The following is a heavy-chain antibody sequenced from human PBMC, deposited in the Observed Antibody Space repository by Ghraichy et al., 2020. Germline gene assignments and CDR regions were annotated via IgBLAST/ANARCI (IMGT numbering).Heavy chain of an antibody. D-gene: IGHD2-15*01. CDR1: GFTFSSYG. CDR2: IWYDGSNK. Sequence: GGSLRLSCAASGFTFSSYGMHWVRQAPGKGLEWVAVIWYDGSNKYYADSVKGRFTISRDNSKNTLYLQMNSLRAEDTAVYYCARDRSSVVVAAHYYGMDVWGQGTTVTVSS. CDR3: ARDRSSVVVAAHYYGMDV. V-gene: IGHV3-33*01. J-gene: IGHJ6*02.